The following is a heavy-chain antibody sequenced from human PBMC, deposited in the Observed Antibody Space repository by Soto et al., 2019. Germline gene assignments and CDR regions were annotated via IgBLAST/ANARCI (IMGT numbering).Heavy chain of an antibody. CDR1: GYTFRSYG. D-gene: IGHD3-22*01. V-gene: IGHV1-18*01. CDR2: ISGYDGNT. Sequence: HVQLVQSEPEVKKPGASVKVSCKASGYTFRSYGINWVRQAPGQGLEWMGWISGYDGNTNYAQMFQGRVTLTTDTSTTTAYMELMSLRSDDTAVYYCARGGSGSYTDYWGRGALVTVSS. J-gene: IGHJ4*02. CDR3: ARGGSGSYTDY.